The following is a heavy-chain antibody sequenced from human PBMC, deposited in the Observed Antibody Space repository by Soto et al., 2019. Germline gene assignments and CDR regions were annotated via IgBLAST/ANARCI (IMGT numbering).Heavy chain of an antibody. CDR2: ISYDGSNK. Sequence: GGSLRLSXAASGFTFSSYGMHGVRQAPGKGLEWVAVISYDGSNKYYADSVKGRFTISRDNSKNTLYLQMNSLRAEDTAVYYCAKDGGSYFDYWGQGTLVTVSS. CDR1: GFTFSSYG. V-gene: IGHV3-30*18. D-gene: IGHD1-26*01. J-gene: IGHJ4*02. CDR3: AKDGGSYFDY.